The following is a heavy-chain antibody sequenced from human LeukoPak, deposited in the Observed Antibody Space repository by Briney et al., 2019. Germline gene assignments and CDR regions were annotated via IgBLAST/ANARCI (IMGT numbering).Heavy chain of an antibody. V-gene: IGHV3-30-3*01. Sequence: PGGSLRLSCAASGFTFSSYAMHWVRQAPGKGLEWVAVRSYDGSNKYYADSVKGRFTISRDNSKNTLYLQMNSLRAEDTAVYYCASLSISNYYDSSGYLDYYYGMDVWGQGTTVTVSS. J-gene: IGHJ6*02. CDR1: GFTFSSYA. CDR2: RSYDGSNK. CDR3: ASLSISNYYDSSGYLDYYYGMDV. D-gene: IGHD3-22*01.